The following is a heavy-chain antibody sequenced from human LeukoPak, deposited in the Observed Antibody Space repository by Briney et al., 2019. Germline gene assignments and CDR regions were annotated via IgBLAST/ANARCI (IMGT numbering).Heavy chain of an antibody. J-gene: IGHJ4*02. D-gene: IGHD2-2*02. CDR1: GGTFSSYA. CDR3: ARGYCSSTSCYTDFDY. CDR2: IIPILGIA. Sequence: SVKVSCKASGGTFSSYAISWVRQAPGQGLEWMGRIIPILGIANYAQKFQGRVTLTTDTSTSTAYMELRSLRSDDTAVYYCARGYCSSTSCYTDFDYWGQGTLVTVSS. V-gene: IGHV1-69*04.